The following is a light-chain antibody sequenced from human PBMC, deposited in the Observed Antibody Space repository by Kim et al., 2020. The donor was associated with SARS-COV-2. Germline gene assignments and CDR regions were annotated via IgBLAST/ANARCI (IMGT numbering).Light chain of an antibody. V-gene: IGKV1-5*03. CDR2: KAS. Sequence: ASVGDRVTITCRASQSISSWLAWYQQKPGKAPKLLIYKASSLESGVPSRFSGSGSGTEFTLTISSLQPDDFATYYCQQYNSYSATFGQGTKVDIK. CDR3: QQYNSYSAT. J-gene: IGKJ1*01. CDR1: QSISSW.